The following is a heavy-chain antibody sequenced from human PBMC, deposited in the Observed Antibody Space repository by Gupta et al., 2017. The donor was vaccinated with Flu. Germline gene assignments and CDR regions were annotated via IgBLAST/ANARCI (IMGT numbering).Heavy chain of an antibody. Sequence: EVQLLEYGGGLALPGESLRLSCAASGFCFSGYAMTWVRQVPGKGLEWVSGISSSGGSTYYADSVKGRFTTSRDNSKNTLYLQMDSLRVEDTAVYYCANKGGRGSAWYSTFDIWGQGTMVTVS. CDR1: GFCFSGYA. D-gene: IGHD6-19*01. V-gene: IGHV3-23*01. CDR3: ANKGGRGSAWYSTFDI. J-gene: IGHJ3*02. CDR2: ISSSGGST.